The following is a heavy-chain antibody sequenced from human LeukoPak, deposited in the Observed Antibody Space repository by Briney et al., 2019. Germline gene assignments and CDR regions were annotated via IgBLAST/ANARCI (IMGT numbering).Heavy chain of an antibody. CDR1: GFTFSSYA. D-gene: IGHD2-15*01. CDR2: ISGSGGST. Sequence: PGGSLRLSCAASGFTFSSYAMSWVRQAPGKGLEWVSAISGSGGSTYYADSVKGRFTISRDNSKNTLYLQMNSLKTEDTAVYYCTTADIVVVVAANTGAFDIWGQGTMVTVSS. V-gene: IGHV3-23*01. CDR3: TTADIVVVVAANTGAFDI. J-gene: IGHJ3*02.